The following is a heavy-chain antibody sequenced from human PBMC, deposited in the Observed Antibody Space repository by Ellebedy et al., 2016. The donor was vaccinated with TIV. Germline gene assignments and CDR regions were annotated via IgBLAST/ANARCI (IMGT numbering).Heavy chain of an antibody. CDR1: GFTTSTFV. V-gene: IGHV3-23*01. Sequence: PGGSLRLSCAASGFTTSTFVMSWVRQAPGKGLEWVSSFSGSDGGVDYADSVKGRFTSSSDGSENTLYLRMDSLRAEDTAVYYCAKDRGASSACSTDAFDIWGQGTMVTVSS. J-gene: IGHJ3*02. CDR2: FSGSDGGV. CDR3: AKDRGASSACSTDAFDI. D-gene: IGHD6-19*01.